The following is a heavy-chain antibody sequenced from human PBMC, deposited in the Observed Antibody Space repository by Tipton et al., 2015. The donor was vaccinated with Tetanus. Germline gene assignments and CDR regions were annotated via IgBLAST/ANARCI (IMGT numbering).Heavy chain of an antibody. CDR1: GFIFSSYG. Sequence: SLRLSCAASGFIFSSYGIHWVRQAPGKGLEWVGRIKSKTDGGTTDYAARVKDRFSISRDDSKNTLFLQMNSLKPGDTAVYYCPPPGIGGSVSRVDYGGRGPRVPVSS. J-gene: IGHJ4*02. V-gene: IGHV3-15*07. D-gene: IGHD2/OR15-2a*01. CDR2: IKSKTDGGTT. CDR3: PPPGIGGSVSRVDY.